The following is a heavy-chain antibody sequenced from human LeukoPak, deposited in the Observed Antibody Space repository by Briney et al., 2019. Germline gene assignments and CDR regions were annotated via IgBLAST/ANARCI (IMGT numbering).Heavy chain of an antibody. CDR1: GYSISSGGHY. J-gene: IGHJ4*02. CDR2: IYYSGSA. D-gene: IGHD3-10*01. V-gene: IGHV4-61*08. Sequence: SETLSLTCTVSGYSISSGGHYWSWIRQHTGQDLEWIGYIYYSGSANYNPSLKSRVTISVDTSKNQFSLKLSSVTAADAAVYYCARYGSGSYYEYWGQGTLVTVSS. CDR3: ARYGSGSYYEY.